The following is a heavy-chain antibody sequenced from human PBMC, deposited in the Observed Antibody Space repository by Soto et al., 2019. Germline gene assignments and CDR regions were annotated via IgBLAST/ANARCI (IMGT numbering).Heavy chain of an antibody. Sequence: LSLTWTVSGGSISSYYWIWVRQPPGKGLEWVAVISYDGRKKYYADSVKGRFTISRDNTKNTLYLQKDSLSPEDTAVYYCAKDQGGFDSWGQGTLVTVSS. D-gene: IGHD3-16*01. CDR2: ISYDGRKK. V-gene: IGHV3-30*18. J-gene: IGHJ4*02. CDR1: GGSISSYY. CDR3: AKDQGGFDS.